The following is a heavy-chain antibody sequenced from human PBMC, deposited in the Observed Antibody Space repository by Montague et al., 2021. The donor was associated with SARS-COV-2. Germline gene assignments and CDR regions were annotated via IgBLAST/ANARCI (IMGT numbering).Heavy chain of an antibody. D-gene: IGHD3-10*01. CDR3: ARTYGSGRGFDL. V-gene: IGHV2-70*11. Sequence: PALVKPTQTLTLTCTFSGFSLSTSGMCVSWIRQPPGKALEWLARXDWDGDKYYSTSLKTRLTISKDTSKNQVVLTMTNMDPVDTATYYCARTYGSGRGFDLWGRGTLVTVSS. CDR2: XDWDGDK. CDR1: GFSLSTSGMC. J-gene: IGHJ2*01.